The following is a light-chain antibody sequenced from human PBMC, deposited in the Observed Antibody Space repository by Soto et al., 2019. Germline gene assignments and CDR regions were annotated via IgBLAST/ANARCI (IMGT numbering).Light chain of an antibody. Sequence: QSALTQPPSASGSPGQSVAISCTGTSTDVGGYNYVSWYQQHPGKAPKLMIYEVSKRPSGVPHRFSGSKSVNTASLTVSGLQPEDEADYYCSSYAGSNNFVVFGGGTKLTV. V-gene: IGLV2-8*01. J-gene: IGLJ2*01. CDR1: STDVGGYNY. CDR3: SSYAGSNNFVV. CDR2: EVS.